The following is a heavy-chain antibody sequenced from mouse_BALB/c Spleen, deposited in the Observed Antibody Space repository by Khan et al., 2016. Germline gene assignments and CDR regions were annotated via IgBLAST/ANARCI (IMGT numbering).Heavy chain of an antibody. CDR2: ISYDGSN. D-gene: IGHD2-14*01. V-gene: IGHV3-6*02. J-gene: IGHJ2*01. CDR1: GYSITSGYY. Sequence: EVQLQESGPGLVKPSQSLSLTCSVTGYSITSGYYWNWIRPFPGNQLEWMGYISYDGSNNYNPSLQNRISITRSTSTNPFFLQLHSVTTEDTATYYGARETRYRYDGFDYWGQGTTLTVSA. CDR3: ARETRYRYDGFDY.